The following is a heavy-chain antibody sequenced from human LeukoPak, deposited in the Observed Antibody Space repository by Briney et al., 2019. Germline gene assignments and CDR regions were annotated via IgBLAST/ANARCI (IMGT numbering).Heavy chain of an antibody. CDR3: ACDLRPSYGDPRGGAFDI. CDR1: GFTFSSYG. J-gene: IGHJ3*02. V-gene: IGHV3-30*03. CDR2: ISYDGSNK. D-gene: IGHD4-17*01. Sequence: PGRTLRLFCAASGFTFSSYGMHWARQAPGKGLEWVTVISYDGSNKYYADPVKGRFTISRDNSKNTLYLQMNSLRAEDTAVYYCACDLRPSYGDPRGGAFDIWGQGTMVTVSS.